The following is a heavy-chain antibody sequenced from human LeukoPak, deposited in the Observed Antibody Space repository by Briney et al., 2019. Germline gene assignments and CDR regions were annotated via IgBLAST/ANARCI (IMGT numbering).Heavy chain of an antibody. CDR3: AKCRGSSWSDYFDY. V-gene: IGHV3-23*01. CDR2: ISYSGGST. CDR1: GFSLSRYP. Sequence: GASLRLPCSVSGFSLSRYPMSWVRKAPRKGPELVSAISYSGGSTYYADSVKGRFTISRDNSRNTLYLQMNTLRAEDTAVYYCAKCRGSSWSDYFDYWGQGTLVTVSS. J-gene: IGHJ4*02. D-gene: IGHD6-13*01.